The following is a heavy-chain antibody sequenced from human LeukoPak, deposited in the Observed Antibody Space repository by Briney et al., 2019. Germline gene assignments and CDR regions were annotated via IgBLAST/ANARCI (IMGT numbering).Heavy chain of an antibody. J-gene: IGHJ4*02. V-gene: IGHV3-48*02. CDR1: GFTFSSHA. Sequence: GGSLRLSCATSGFTFSSHAMNWVRQAPGKGLVWVSYISSSSSTIYYADSVKGRFTISRDNAKNSVYLQMSSLRDEDTAVYYCARDGITMVRGVMIDFDRWGQGTRVTVSS. CDR3: ARDGITMVRGVMIDFDR. D-gene: IGHD3-10*01. CDR2: ISSSSSTI.